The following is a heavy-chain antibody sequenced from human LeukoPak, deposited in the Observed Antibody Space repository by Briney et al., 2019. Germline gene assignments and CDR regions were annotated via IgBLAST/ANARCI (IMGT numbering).Heavy chain of an antibody. Sequence: GGSLRLSCAASGFAFTTYTMNWVRQAPGKGLEWVSSITSSSSYIYYADSVKGRVTISRDSAKNSLYLQMNSLRAEDTAVYYCARGHSSSSFDYLGQGTLVTVSS. D-gene: IGHD6-13*01. V-gene: IGHV3-21*06. CDR3: ARGHSSSSFDY. CDR1: GFAFTTYT. J-gene: IGHJ4*02. CDR2: ITSSSSYI.